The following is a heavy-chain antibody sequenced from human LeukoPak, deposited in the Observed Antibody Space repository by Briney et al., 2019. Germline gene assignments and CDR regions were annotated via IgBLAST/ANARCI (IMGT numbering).Heavy chain of an antibody. CDR1: GHTFSVYY. V-gene: IGHV1-2*02. CDR2: INPNSGDT. D-gene: IGHD2-2*01. J-gene: IGHJ6*02. CDR3: ARGTPVFASSDRHQYYVMDV. Sequence: ASVTVSCTASGHTFSVYYMHWVRQAPGQGLEWMGWINPNSGDTNHAQKFQGRVTMTRDTSISTAYMELSRLRSDDTAVYYCARGTPVFASSDRHQYYVMDVWGQGTTVTVSS.